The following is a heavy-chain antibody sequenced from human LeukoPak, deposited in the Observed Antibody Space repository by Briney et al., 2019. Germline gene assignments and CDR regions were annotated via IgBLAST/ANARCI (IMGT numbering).Heavy chain of an antibody. CDR3: ARGGMVRGVTYYMDV. Sequence: ASVKVPCKASGYTFTSYGISWVRQAPGQGLEWMGWISAYNGNTNYAQKLQGRVTMTTDTSTCTAYMELRSLRSDDTAVYYCARGGMVRGVTYYMDVWGKGTTVTISS. V-gene: IGHV1-18*01. CDR1: GYTFTSYG. J-gene: IGHJ6*03. CDR2: ISAYNGNT. D-gene: IGHD3-10*01.